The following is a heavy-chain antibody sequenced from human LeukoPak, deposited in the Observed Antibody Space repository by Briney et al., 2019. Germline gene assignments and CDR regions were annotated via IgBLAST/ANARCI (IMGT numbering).Heavy chain of an antibody. V-gene: IGHV3-53*01. CDR3: ARGVGGYDLLASYYYYYMDV. CDR1: GFTVSSNY. Sequence: PGGSLRLSCAASGFTVSSNYMSWVRQAPGKGLEWVSVIYSGGSTYYADSVKGRFTISRDSSKNTLYLQMNSLRAEDTAVYYCARGVGGYDLLASYYYYYMDVWGKGTTVTVSS. D-gene: IGHD5-12*01. J-gene: IGHJ6*03. CDR2: IYSGGST.